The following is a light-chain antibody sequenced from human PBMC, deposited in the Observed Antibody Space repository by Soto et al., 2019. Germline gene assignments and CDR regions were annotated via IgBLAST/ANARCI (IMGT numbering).Light chain of an antibody. Sequence: QSALTQPASVSGSPGQSITISCTGTSSDVGGYNFFSWYQQHPGNAPKLIIHEVRNRPSGVSSRFSGSKSGNTASLTISVLQAEDDAVYYCCSHAASIHWVFGGGTQLTVL. CDR1: SSDVGGYNF. V-gene: IGLV2-14*03. J-gene: IGLJ3*02. CDR3: CSHAASIHWV. CDR2: EVR.